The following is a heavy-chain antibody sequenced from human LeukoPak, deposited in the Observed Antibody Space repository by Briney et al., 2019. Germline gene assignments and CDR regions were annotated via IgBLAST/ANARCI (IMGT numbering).Heavy chain of an antibody. D-gene: IGHD1-1*01. CDR2: IYHSGSP. CDR1: GGSISSNNW. CDR3: ARVNINNWHSCDY. J-gene: IGHJ4*02. Sequence: SGTLSLTCAVSGGSISSNNWWGWVRQPPGKGLEWIGEIYHSGSPNYNPSLKSRVTISVDKSRNDFSLNLSSVTAADTAVYYCARVNINNWHSCDYWGQGTLVTVSS. V-gene: IGHV4-4*02.